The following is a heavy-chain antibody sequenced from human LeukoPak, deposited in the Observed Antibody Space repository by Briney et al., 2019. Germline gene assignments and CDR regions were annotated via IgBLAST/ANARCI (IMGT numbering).Heavy chain of an antibody. V-gene: IGHV4-59*01. D-gene: IGHD3-10*01. Sequence: SETLSLTCTVSGGSISSYYWSWIRQPPGKGLEWIGYIYYSGSTNYNPSLKSRVTISVDTSKNQFSLKLSSVTAADTAVYYCARGRAWFGELGKENWFDPWGQGTLVTVSS. CDR1: GGSISSYY. J-gene: IGHJ5*02. CDR3: ARGRAWFGELGKENWFDP. CDR2: IYYSGST.